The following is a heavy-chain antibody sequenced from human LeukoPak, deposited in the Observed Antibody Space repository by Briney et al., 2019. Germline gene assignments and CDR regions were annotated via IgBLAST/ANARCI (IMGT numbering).Heavy chain of an antibody. CDR3: AKDRGYSYGSLFDY. CDR1: GFTFSNAW. J-gene: IGHJ4*02. Sequence: GGSLRLSCAASGFTFSNAWMSWVRQAPGKGLEWVSAISGSGGSTYYADSVKGRFTISRDNSKNTLYLQMNSLRVEDTAVYYCAKDRGYSYGSLFDYWGQGTLVTVSS. V-gene: IGHV3-23*01. D-gene: IGHD5-18*01. CDR2: ISGSGGST.